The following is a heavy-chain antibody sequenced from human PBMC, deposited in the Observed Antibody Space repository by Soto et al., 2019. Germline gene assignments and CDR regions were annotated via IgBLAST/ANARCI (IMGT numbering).Heavy chain of an antibody. D-gene: IGHD6-13*01. V-gene: IGHV4-59*11. CDR3: ARAGSTWRYFFAY. CDR2: VYYSGTT. CDR1: GGSISSHY. Sequence: SETLSLTCTVSGGSISSHYWTWIRQPPGKGLEWVGYVYYSGTTYYNPSLQSRVTISVDTSKNQFSLKVKSVTAADTAIYYCARAGSTWRYFFAYWGQGSLVTVSS. J-gene: IGHJ4*02.